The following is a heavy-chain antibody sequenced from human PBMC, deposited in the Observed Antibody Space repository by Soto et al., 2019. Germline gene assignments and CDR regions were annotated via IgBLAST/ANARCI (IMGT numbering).Heavy chain of an antibody. CDR1: GIIFSDYG. D-gene: IGHD1-1*01. Sequence: EVRLVESGGASVKPGRSLTLSCTASGIIFSDYGMSWFRQAPGKGLEWVAFIRSKTYGGTTEYAASVKVRFLLSRDDSNNTPYLQMNSLKIEDTGVYYCTTSARIQLGYNFEFWGRGAQVTVSS. V-gene: IGHV3-49*05. CDR2: IRSKTYGGTT. J-gene: IGHJ4*02. CDR3: TTSARIQLGYNFEF.